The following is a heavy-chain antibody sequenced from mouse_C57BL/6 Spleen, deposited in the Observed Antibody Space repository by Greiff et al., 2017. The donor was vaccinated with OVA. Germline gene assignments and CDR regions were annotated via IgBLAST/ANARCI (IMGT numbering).Heavy chain of an antibody. CDR3: ARGPDPY. Sequence: VHVKQSGPVLVKPGASVKMSCKASGYTFTDYYMNWVKQSHGKSLEWIGVINPYNGGTSYNQKFKGKATLTVDKSSSTAYMELNSLTSEDSAVYYCARGPDPYWGQGTSVTVSS. CDR2: INPYNGGT. CDR1: GYTFTDYY. J-gene: IGHJ4*01. V-gene: IGHV1-19*01.